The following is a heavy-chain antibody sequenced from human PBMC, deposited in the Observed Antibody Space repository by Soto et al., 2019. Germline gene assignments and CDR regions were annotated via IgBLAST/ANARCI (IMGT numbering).Heavy chain of an antibody. CDR3: ARDPAWYDFWSGYYSPFDY. CDR1: GYTFTSYY. Sequence: GASVKVSCKASGYTFTSYYMHWVRQAPGQGLEWMGIINPSGGSTSYAQKFQGRVTMTRDTSTSTVYMELSSLRSEDTAVYYCARDPAWYDFWSGYYSPFDYWGQGTLVTVSS. V-gene: IGHV1-46*03. CDR2: INPSGGST. J-gene: IGHJ4*02. D-gene: IGHD3-3*01.